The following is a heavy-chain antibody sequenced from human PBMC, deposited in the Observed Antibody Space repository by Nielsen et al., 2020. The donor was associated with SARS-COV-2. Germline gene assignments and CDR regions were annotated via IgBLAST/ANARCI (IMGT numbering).Heavy chain of an antibody. D-gene: IGHD5-18*01. CDR2: IYYSGST. V-gene: IGHV4-30-2*05. Sequence: SETLSLTCAVSGGSISSGGYSWSWIRQPPGKGLEWIGYIYYSGSTYYNPSLQSRVTISLDTSKNHFSLKLGSVTAADSAVYYCARGARHGYSYRFNLWGRGTLVSVSS. CDR3: ARGARHGYSYRFNL. J-gene: IGHJ2*01. CDR1: GGSISSGGYS.